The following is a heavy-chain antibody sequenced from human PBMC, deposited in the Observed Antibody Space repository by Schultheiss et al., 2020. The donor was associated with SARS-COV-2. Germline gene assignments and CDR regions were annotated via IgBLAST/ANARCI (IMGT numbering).Heavy chain of an antibody. CDR2: IYYSGST. CDR3: ARAWLYGMDV. V-gene: IGHV4-34*01. D-gene: IGHD3-9*01. J-gene: IGHJ6*02. CDR1: GGSFSGYY. Sequence: SQTLSLTCAVYGGSFSGYYWGWIRQHPGKGLEWIGYIYYSGSTYYNPSLKSRVTISVDTSKNQFSLNLSSVTAADTAVYYCARAWLYGMDVWGQGTTVTVSS.